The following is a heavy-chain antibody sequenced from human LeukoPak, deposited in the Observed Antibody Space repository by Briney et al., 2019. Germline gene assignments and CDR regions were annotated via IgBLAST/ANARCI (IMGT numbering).Heavy chain of an antibody. CDR2: IDNDGSDR. CDR1: GFTFRNYW. J-gene: IGHJ3*02. CDR3: ARGGYHHGFDI. D-gene: IGHD5-18*01. Sequence: GGSLRLSCAASGFTFRNYWIHWVRQAPGKGLLWISRIDNDGSDRIYADSVKGRFTISRDNAKNTLYLQMNSLRAEDTAVYYCARGGYHHGFDIWGQGTMVTVSS. V-gene: IGHV3-74*01.